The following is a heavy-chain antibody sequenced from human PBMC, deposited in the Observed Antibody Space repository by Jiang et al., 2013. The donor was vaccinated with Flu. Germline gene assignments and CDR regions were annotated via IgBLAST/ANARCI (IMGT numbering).Heavy chain of an antibody. Sequence: VQLVESGAEVKKPGESLRISCKGSGYSFTSYWISWVRQMPGKGLEWMGRIDPSDSYTNYSPSFQGHVTISADKSISTAYLQWSSLKASDTAMYYCARTATFLSGFGYDFPRYNWFDPGAREPWSPSPQ. CDR2: IDPSDSYT. J-gene: IGHJ5*02. V-gene: IGHV5-10-1*03. CDR1: GYSFTSYW. D-gene: IGHD3-3*01. CDR3: ARTATFLSGFGYDFPRYNWFDP.